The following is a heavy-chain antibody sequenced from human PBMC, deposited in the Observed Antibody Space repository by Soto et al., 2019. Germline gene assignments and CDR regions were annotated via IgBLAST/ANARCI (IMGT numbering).Heavy chain of an antibody. J-gene: IGHJ4*02. Sequence: ASVKVSCKASGYTFTSYAMHWVRQAPGQRLGWMGWINAGNGNTKYSQKFQGRVTITRDTSASTAYMELSSLRSEDTAVYYCARVLNQRYYFDYWGQGTLVTVSS. CDR2: INAGNGNT. CDR3: ARVLNQRYYFDY. V-gene: IGHV1-3*01. D-gene: IGHD2-21*01. CDR1: GYTFTSYA.